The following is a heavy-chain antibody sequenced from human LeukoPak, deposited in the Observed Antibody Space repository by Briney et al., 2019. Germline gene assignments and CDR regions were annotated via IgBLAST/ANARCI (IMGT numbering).Heavy chain of an antibody. D-gene: IGHD6-13*01. Sequence: GGSLRLSCAASGFTFSSYGMHWVRQAPGKGLEWVAVIWYDGSNKYYADSVKGRFTISRDNAKNSLYLQMNSLRAEDTAVYYCARDLASVAAAGSFDYWGQGTLVTVSS. J-gene: IGHJ4*02. CDR1: GFTFSSYG. CDR2: IWYDGSNK. CDR3: ARDLASVAAAGSFDY. V-gene: IGHV3-33*01.